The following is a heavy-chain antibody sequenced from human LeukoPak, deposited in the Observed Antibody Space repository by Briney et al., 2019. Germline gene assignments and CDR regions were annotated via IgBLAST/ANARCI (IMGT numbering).Heavy chain of an antibody. V-gene: IGHV4-59*01. J-gene: IGHJ4*02. CDR3: ARERRWLQPRYFDY. Sequence: PSETLSLTCTVSGGSISSYYWSWIRQTPGKGLEWIGYIYYSGSTNFNPSLKSRVTISVDTSKNQFSLKLSSVTAADTAVYYCARERRWLQPRYFDYWGQGTLVTVSS. CDR1: GGSISSYY. D-gene: IGHD5-24*01. CDR2: IYYSGST.